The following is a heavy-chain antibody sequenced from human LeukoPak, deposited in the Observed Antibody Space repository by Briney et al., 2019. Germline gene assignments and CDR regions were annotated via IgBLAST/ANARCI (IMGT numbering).Heavy chain of an antibody. Sequence: GGSLRLSCAASGFTFSSYAMHWVRQAPGKGLEYVSAISSNEGSTYYANSVKGRFTISRDNSKNALYLQMGSLRAEDMAVYYCASRLAFDYWGQGTAASVSS. CDR2: ISSNEGST. D-gene: IGHD3-9*01. J-gene: IGHJ4*02. CDR3: ASRLAFDY. CDR1: GFTFSSYA. V-gene: IGHV3-64*01.